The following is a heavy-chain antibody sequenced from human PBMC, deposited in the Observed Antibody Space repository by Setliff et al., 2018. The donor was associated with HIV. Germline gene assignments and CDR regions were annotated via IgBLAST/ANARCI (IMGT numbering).Heavy chain of an antibody. J-gene: IGHJ4*02. Sequence: GGSLRLSCAASGFTFSSYSMNWVRQAPGKGLEWVSSISSSSSYIYYADSVKGRFTISRDNAKNSLYLQMNSLRAEDTAVYYCAKDTEGYYDSSGYINPYFDYWGQGTVVTVSS. CDR3: AKDTEGYYDSSGYINPYFDY. D-gene: IGHD3-22*01. V-gene: IGHV3-21*04. CDR2: ISSSSSYI. CDR1: GFTFSSYS.